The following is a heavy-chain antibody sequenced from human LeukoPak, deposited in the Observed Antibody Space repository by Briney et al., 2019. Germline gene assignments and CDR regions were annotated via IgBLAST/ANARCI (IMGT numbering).Heavy chain of an antibody. Sequence: ASVKVSCMASGYTFTGYYMHWVRQAPGQGLEWMGWINPNSGGTNYAQKFQGWVTMTRDTSISTAYMELSRLRSDDTAVYYCARGPTYGDYTRYYGMDVWGQGTTVTVSS. CDR1: GYTFTGYY. V-gene: IGHV1-2*04. D-gene: IGHD4-17*01. CDR2: INPNSGGT. J-gene: IGHJ6*02. CDR3: ARGPTYGDYTRYYGMDV.